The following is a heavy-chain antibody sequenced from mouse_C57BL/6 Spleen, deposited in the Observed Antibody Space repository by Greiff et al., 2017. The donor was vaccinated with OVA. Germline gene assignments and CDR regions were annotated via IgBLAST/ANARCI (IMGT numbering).Heavy chain of an antibody. CDR2: IDPSDSYT. J-gene: IGHJ2*01. CDR1: GYTFTSYW. Sequence: QVQLQQPGAELVRPGTSVKLSCKASGYTFTSYWMHWVKQRPGQGLEWIGVIDPSDSYTNYNQKFKGKATLTVDTSSSTAYMQLSSLTSEDSAVYYCARRDYDDVPFDDWGQGTTLTVSS. V-gene: IGHV1-59*01. D-gene: IGHD2-4*01. CDR3: ARRDYDDVPFDD.